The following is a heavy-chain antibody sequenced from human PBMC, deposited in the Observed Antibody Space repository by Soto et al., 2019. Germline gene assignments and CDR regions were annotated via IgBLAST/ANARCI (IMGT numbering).Heavy chain of an antibody. D-gene: IGHD2-2*02. CDR1: GFTFSSYA. Sequence: PGGSLRLSCAASGFTFSSYAMSWVRQAPGKGLEWVSAISGSGGSTYYADSVKGRFTISRDHSKNTLYLQMNSLRAEDTAVYYCAKERSRYCSSTSCYTPGYWGQGTLVTVSS. CDR2: ISGSGGST. CDR3: AKERSRYCSSTSCYTPGY. J-gene: IGHJ4*02. V-gene: IGHV3-23*01.